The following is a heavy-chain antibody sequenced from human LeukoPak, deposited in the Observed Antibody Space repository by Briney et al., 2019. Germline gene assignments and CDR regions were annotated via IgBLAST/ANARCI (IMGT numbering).Heavy chain of an antibody. D-gene: IGHD2-2*01. CDR3: ARRKGCSSTSCYGMDV. J-gene: IGHJ6*02. V-gene: IGHV5-51*01. Sequence: GESLKISCKGSGYSFTSYWIGWVRQMPGKGLEWMGIIYPGDSDTRYSPSFQGQVTISADKSISPAYLQWSSLKASDTAMYYCARRKGCSSTSCYGMDVWGQGTTVTVSS. CDR2: IYPGDSDT. CDR1: GYSFTSYW.